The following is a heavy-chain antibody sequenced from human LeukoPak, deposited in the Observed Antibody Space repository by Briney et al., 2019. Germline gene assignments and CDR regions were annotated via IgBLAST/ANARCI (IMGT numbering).Heavy chain of an antibody. CDR3: ARDPPAYYDYVWGSYPDY. CDR2: INPSGGST. Sequence: GASVKVSCKASGYTFTGYYMHWVRQAPGQGLEWMGIINPSGGSTSYAQKFQGRVTMTGDTSTSTVYMELSSLRSEDTAVYYCARDPPAYYDYVWGSYPDYWGQGTLVTVSS. CDR1: GYTFTGYY. D-gene: IGHD3-16*01. V-gene: IGHV1-46*01. J-gene: IGHJ4*02.